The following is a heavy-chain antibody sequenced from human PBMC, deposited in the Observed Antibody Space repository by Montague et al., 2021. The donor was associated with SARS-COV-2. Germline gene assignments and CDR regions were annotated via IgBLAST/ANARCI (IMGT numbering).Heavy chain of an antibody. J-gene: IGHJ4*02. D-gene: IGHD3-10*01. Sequence: CAISGDSVSSNSAARNWIRQSPSRGLEWLGRTYYRSKWYNDYAVXVKSRITINPDTSKNQFSLQLNSVTPEDTAVYYCARGGWGAPGTGRLFDYWGQGTLVTVSS. CDR2: TYYRSKWYN. CDR3: ARGGWGAPGTGRLFDY. V-gene: IGHV6-1*01. CDR1: GDSVSSNSAA.